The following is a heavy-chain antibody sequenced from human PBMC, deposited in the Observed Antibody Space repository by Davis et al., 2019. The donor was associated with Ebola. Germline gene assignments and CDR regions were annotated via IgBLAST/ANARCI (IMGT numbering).Heavy chain of an antibody. CDR3: TSTTVTDDY. Sequence: GGSLRLSCAASGFTFSGSAMHWVRQASGKGLEWVGRIRSKANNYATAYAASVKGRFTISRDDSKNTAYLQMNSLKTEDTAVYYCTSTTVTDDYWGQGTLVTVSS. V-gene: IGHV3-73*01. CDR2: IRSKANNYAT. CDR1: GFTFSGSA. J-gene: IGHJ4*02. D-gene: IGHD4-17*01.